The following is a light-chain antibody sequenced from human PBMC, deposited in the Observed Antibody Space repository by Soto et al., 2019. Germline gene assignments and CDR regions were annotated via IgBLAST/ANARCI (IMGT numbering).Light chain of an antibody. V-gene: IGKV1-5*03. J-gene: IGKJ5*01. CDR1: QSISSW. CDR2: KTS. Sequence: IHMTHSPSTLSASVLYRVSITCLASQSISSWLAWYQQKPGKAPKLLIYKTSSLESGVPSRFSGSGSGTEFTLTISSLQPDDFASYYCQQHKDYPLTFGRGTRLEI. CDR3: QQHKDYPLT.